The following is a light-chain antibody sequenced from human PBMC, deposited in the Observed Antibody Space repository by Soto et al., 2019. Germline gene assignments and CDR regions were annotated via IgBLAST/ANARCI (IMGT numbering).Light chain of an antibody. CDR3: QQYYSSIT. Sequence: DILMTQSPDSLAVSLGERATINCRSSQSVLFSSNNKNYLAWYQQKPGQPPNLLIYWASTRESGVPDRFSGSGSGTDFTLTISSLQAEDVAVYYCQQYYSSITFGQGTRLEIK. CDR1: QSVLFSSNNKNY. J-gene: IGKJ5*01. V-gene: IGKV4-1*01. CDR2: WAS.